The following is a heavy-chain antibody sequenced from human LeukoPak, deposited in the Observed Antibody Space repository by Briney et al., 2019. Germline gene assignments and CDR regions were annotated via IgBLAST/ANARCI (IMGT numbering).Heavy chain of an antibody. D-gene: IGHD1-14*01. J-gene: IGHJ4*02. V-gene: IGHV3-48*02. CDR3: ARGTMVN. CDR2: ISSNSSKI. Sequence: GGSLRLSCAASGFTSSVYSMNWDRQAPGKGREWLSYISSNSSKISYADSVKGRFTTSRDNAKNSQYLQMTSLRDEDTAVYFCARGTMVNWGQGTLVTVSS. CDR1: GFTSSVYS.